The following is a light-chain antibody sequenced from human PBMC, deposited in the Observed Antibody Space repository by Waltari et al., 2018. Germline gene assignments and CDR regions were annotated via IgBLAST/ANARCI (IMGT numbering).Light chain of an antibody. CDR1: QSVSPF. CDR3: QQRRDWPT. CDR2: DTS. J-gene: IGKJ4*01. V-gene: IGKV3-11*01. Sequence: EIVLTQSPATLSLSPGERATLSCRASQSVSPFLAWYQQKPGQAPRLLIDDTSFRATGIPTRFSGSGSGTDFTLIISSLEPEDFAVYDCQQRRDWPTFGGGTKVEVK.